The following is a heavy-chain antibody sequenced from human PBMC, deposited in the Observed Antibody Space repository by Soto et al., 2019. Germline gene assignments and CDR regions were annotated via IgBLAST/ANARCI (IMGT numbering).Heavy chain of an antibody. CDR3: TRDAAPRPFDY. V-gene: IGHV1-18*01. D-gene: IGHD6-13*01. CDR2: ISAYNGNR. Sequence: ASVQDSCKDSGYTFPSYGISWVGQAPAQGREGVGWISAYNGNRNYAQKLQGRVTINTDTSTSTAYIELRSLRSDDTAVYYCTRDAAPRPFDYWGQGTLVTVSS. J-gene: IGHJ4*02. CDR1: GYTFPSYG.